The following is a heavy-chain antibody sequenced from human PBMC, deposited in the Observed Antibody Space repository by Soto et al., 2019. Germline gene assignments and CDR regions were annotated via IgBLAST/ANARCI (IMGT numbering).Heavy chain of an antibody. CDR2: IWHDGGKK. CDR1: RFTFNTYG. CDR3: ARDLGQGNGPFDY. D-gene: IGHD1-26*01. Sequence: ESGGGVVQPGRSLRLSCAASRFTFNTYGMHWVRQAPGKGLEWVAVIWHDGGKKYYADSAKGRFTISRDNSKNTLFLQMNSLRAEDTAVYYCARDLGQGNGPFDYWGQGTLVTVSS. J-gene: IGHJ4*02. V-gene: IGHV3-33*02.